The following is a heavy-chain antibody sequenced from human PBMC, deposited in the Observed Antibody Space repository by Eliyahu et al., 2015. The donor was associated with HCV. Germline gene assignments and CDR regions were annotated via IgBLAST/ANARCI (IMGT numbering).Heavy chain of an antibody. Sequence: QVQLVESGGGVVQPGRSLRLSCAXSGFTFSXXGLHWVRQAPGKGLEWVAVISYDGGNKYFVDXVKGRFTISRDNSKNTLYLQMNSLRAEDTAVYYCAKDYMYYDILTGYFDYWGQGTLVTVSS. CDR3: AKDYMYYDILTGYFDY. J-gene: IGHJ4*02. D-gene: IGHD3-9*01. V-gene: IGHV3-30*18. CDR1: GFTFSXXG. CDR2: ISYDGGNK.